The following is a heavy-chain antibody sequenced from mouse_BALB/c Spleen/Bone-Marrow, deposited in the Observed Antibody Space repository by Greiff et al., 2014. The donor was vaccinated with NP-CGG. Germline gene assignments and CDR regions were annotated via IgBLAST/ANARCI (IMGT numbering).Heavy chain of an antibody. Sequence: EVNVVESGGGLVQPGGSLRLSCATSGFIFTDYYMSWVRQPPGKALEWLGFIRNKANVYSTEYSASVKGRFTISRDNSQSILYLQMNTLRAEDSATYYCVREEDGYYVGFAYWGQGTLVTVSA. CDR2: IRNKANVYST. CDR1: GFIFTDYY. D-gene: IGHD2-3*01. J-gene: IGHJ3*01. V-gene: IGHV7-3*02. CDR3: VREEDGYYVGFAY.